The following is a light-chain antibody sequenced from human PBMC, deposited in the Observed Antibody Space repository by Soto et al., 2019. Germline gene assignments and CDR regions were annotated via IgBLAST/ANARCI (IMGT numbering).Light chain of an antibody. V-gene: IGLV2-14*03. CDR2: DVN. CDR1: SSDIGGYDY. Sequence: QSVLTQPASVSGSPGQSITISCTGTSSDIGGYDYVSWYQQHPGKAPKLVIYDVNYRPSGLANRFSGSKSGNTASLTISGLQAEDEADYYCSSFTSTTTLHVFGTGTKVTVL. J-gene: IGLJ1*01. CDR3: SSFTSTTTLHV.